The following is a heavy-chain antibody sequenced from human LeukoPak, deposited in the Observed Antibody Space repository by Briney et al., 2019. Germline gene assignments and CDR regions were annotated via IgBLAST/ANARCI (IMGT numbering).Heavy chain of an antibody. D-gene: IGHD1-26*01. V-gene: IGHV3-23*01. CDR2: ISGSRGST. CDR3: ARGMGAIRGAYFDY. Sequence: GGSLRLSCAASGFTFSSYAMSWVRQAPGKGLEWVSAISGSRGSTYYADSVKGRFTISRDNSKNTLYLQMNSLRAEDTAVYYCARGMGAIRGAYFDYWGQGTLVTVSS. CDR1: GFTFSSYA. J-gene: IGHJ4*02.